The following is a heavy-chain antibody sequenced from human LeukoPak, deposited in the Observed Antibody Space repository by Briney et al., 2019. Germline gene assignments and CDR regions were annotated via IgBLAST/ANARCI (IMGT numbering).Heavy chain of an antibody. CDR3: ARPFYYYDSSGMGYYFDY. CDR2: ITASSSTE. Sequence: GGSLRLSCAASGFTFSSSSMNWVRQAPGKGLEWVSYITASSSTEYYADSVKGRFTISRDNAKNSLYLQMNSLRAEDTAVYYCARPFYYYDSSGMGYYFDYWGQGTLVTVSS. D-gene: IGHD3-22*01. CDR1: GFTFSSSS. V-gene: IGHV3-48*04. J-gene: IGHJ4*02.